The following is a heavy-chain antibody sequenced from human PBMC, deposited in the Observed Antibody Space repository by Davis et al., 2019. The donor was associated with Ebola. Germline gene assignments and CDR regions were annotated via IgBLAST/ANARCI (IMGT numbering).Heavy chain of an antibody. CDR3: ARDFGVGWFDP. V-gene: IGHV3-48*04. CDR1: GFTFSSYA. D-gene: IGHD3-3*01. Sequence: GGSLRLSCAASGFTFSSYAMHWVRQAPGKGLEWVSYISSSGSTIYYADSVKGRFTISRDNAKNSLYLQMNSLRAEDTAVYYCARDFGVGWFDPWGQGTLVTVSS. J-gene: IGHJ5*02. CDR2: ISSSGSTI.